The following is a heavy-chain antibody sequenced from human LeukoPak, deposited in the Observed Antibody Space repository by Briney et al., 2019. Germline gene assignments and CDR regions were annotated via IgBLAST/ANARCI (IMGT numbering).Heavy chain of an antibody. CDR3: AIHDYLEY. CDR1: GGSISSSSYY. Sequence: ETLSLTCAVYGGSISSSSYYWGWIRQAPGKGLEWVSLIYSGGSTYYADSVKGRFTISRDNSKNTVYLQMNSLRAEDTAVYYCAIHDYLEYWGQGTLVTVSS. J-gene: IGHJ4*02. V-gene: IGHV3-53*01. CDR2: IYSGGST.